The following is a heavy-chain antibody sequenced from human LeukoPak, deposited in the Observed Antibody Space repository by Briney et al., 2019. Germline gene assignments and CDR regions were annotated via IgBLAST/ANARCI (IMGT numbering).Heavy chain of an antibody. J-gene: IGHJ4*02. V-gene: IGHV3-48*01. CDR2: ISSSSSTI. Sequence: PGGSLRLSCVASAFTFSSYSMNWVRQAPGKGLEWVSYISSSSSTIYYADSVKGRFTISRDNAKNSLYLQMNSLRAEDTAVYYCARDQDHFDYWGQGTLVTVSS. CDR3: ARDQDHFDY. CDR1: AFTFSSYS.